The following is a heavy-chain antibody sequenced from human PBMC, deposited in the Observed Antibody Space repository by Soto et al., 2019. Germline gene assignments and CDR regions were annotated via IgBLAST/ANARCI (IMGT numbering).Heavy chain of an antibody. V-gene: IGHV1-46*01. CDR1: GYPFTTSY. J-gene: IGHJ4*01. CDR2: INPSGGST. Sequence: ASVKVSCKAHGYPFTTSYVNWVRQTPGQGLEWMGIINPSGGSTSYAQKFQGRVTMTRDTSTSTVYMELSSLRSEDTAVYYCARDHSSITMIVVVKETGTLDYWG. CDR3: ARDHSSITMIVVVKETGTLDY. D-gene: IGHD3-22*01.